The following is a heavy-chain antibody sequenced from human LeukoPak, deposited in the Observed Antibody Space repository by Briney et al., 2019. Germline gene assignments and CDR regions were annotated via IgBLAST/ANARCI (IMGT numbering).Heavy chain of an antibody. CDR2: ISISGTAI. V-gene: IGHV3-48*02. J-gene: IGHJ3*02. D-gene: IGHD5-12*01. CDR1: GFTFNTYT. CDR3: ARDGGYSAFDI. Sequence: PGGSLRLSCAASGFTFNTYTMSWVRQAPGQGLEWLSYISISGTAIIYADSVRGRFTVSRDNAKNSQYLQMNSLRDEDTAVYYCARDGGYSAFDIWGQGTKVTVSS.